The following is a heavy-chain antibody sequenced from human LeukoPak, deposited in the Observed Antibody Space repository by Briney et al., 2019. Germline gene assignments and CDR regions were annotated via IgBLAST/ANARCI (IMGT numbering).Heavy chain of an antibody. CDR2: IIPILGIA. J-gene: IGHJ5*02. Sequence: GSSVKVSCKASGGTFSSYAISWVRQAPGQGLEWMGRIIPILGIANYAQKFQGRVTITADKSTSTAYMELSSLRSEDTAVYYCVVSNHKELRNWFDPWGQGTLVTVSS. V-gene: IGHV1-69*04. CDR3: VVSNHKELRNWFDP. CDR1: GGTFSSYA. D-gene: IGHD1-7*01.